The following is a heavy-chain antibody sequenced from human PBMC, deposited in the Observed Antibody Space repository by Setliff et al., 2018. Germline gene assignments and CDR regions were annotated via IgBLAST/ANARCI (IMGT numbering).Heavy chain of an antibody. J-gene: IGHJ3*01. CDR1: GDSISSGNYF. V-gene: IGHV4-30-4*08. CDR3: AREVGTSTSSDAFDV. CDR2: IYHSGSA. D-gene: IGHD1-26*01. Sequence: PSETLSLTCTVSGDSISSGNYFWSWIRQPPGKGLEWIAYIYHSGSAYYNPSLKSRVTMSVDTSKNQFSLHLTSVTAADTAVYYCAREVGTSTSSDAFDVWGQGMMVTVSS.